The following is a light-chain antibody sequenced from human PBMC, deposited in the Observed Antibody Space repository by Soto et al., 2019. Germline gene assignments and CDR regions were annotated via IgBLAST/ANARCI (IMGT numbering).Light chain of an antibody. J-gene: IGLJ2*01. CDR2: DVS. CDR1: STDVGGYNY. Sequence: QSALTQPASVSGSPRQSITISCTGTSTDVGGYNYVSWYQQHPGKAPKLMIYDVSNRPSGVSNRFSGSKSGNTASLTISGLQAEDEADYYCSSFTTGSTVVFGGGTKVTVL. CDR3: SSFTTGSTVV. V-gene: IGLV2-14*03.